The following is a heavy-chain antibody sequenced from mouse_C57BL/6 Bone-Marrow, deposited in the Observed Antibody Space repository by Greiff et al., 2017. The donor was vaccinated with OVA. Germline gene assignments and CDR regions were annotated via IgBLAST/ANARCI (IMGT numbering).Heavy chain of an antibody. J-gene: IGHJ4*01. V-gene: IGHV14-1*01. Sequence: VQLQHSGAELVRPGASVKLSCTASGFNIKDYYMHWVKQRPEQGLEWIGRIDPEDGDTEYAPKFQGKATMTADTSSNTAYLQLSSLTSEDTAVYYCTTGYYSNSYYYAMDYWGQGTSVTVSS. CDR1: GFNIKDYY. CDR2: IDPEDGDT. CDR3: TTGYYSNSYYYAMDY. D-gene: IGHD2-5*01.